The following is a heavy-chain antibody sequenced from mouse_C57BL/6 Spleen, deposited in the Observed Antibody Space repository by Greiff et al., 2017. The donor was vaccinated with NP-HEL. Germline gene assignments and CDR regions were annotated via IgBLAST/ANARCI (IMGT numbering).Heavy chain of an antibody. CDR2: ISDGGSYT. J-gene: IGHJ3*01. CDR1: GFTFSSYA. D-gene: IGHD1-1*02. V-gene: IGHV5-4*01. CDR3: ARGWLGAY. Sequence: EVQLVESGGGLVKPGGSLKLSCAASGFTFSSYAMSWVRQTPEKRLEWVATISDGGSYTYYPDNVKGRFTISRDNAKNNLYLQMSHLKSEDTAMYYCARGWLGAYWGQGTLVTVSA.